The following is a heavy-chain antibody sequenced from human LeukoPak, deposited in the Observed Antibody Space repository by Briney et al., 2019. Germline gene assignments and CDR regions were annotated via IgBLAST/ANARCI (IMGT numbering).Heavy chain of an antibody. D-gene: IGHD2-15*01. CDR1: GYTFTSYA. J-gene: IGHJ5*02. Sequence: ASVTVSCTASGYTFTSYAMHWVRQAPGQRLEWMGWINAGNGNTKYSQKFQGRVTITRDTSASTAYMELSSLRSEDTAVCYCARDKYCSGGSCYAVLFDPWGQGTLVTVSS. CDR2: INAGNGNT. CDR3: ARDKYCSGGSCYAVLFDP. V-gene: IGHV1-3*01.